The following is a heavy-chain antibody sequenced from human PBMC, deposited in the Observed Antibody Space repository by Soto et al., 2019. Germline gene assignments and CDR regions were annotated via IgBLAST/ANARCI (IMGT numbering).Heavy chain of an antibody. V-gene: IGHV4-61*01. CDR3: ARVERGTATTVVDAFDI. Sequence: SETLFLTCAVYGGFVSSGNYYWSWIRQPPGKGLEWIGEMSHSGGTHFNPSLKSRVTFSVDTSKNQFSLKMSSVTAADTVLYYCARVERGTATTVVDAFDIWGPGTMVTVSS. J-gene: IGHJ3*02. D-gene: IGHD1-1*01. CDR2: MSHSGGT. CDR1: GGFVSSGNYY.